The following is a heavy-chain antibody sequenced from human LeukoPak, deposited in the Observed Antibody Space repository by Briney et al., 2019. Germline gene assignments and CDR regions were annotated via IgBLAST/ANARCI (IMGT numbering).Heavy chain of an antibody. D-gene: IGHD3-22*01. Sequence: SQTLSLTCAVSGGSISSGGYSWSWIRQPPGKGLEWIGYIYHSGSTYYNPSLKSRVTISVDTSKNQFSLKLSSVTAADTAVSYCARSSGRFDYWGQGTLVTVSS. CDR3: ARSSGRFDY. J-gene: IGHJ4*02. CDR1: GGSISSGGYS. CDR2: IYHSGST. V-gene: IGHV4-30-2*01.